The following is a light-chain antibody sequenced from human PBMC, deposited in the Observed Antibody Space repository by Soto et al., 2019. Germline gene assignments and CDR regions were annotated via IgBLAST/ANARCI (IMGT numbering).Light chain of an antibody. CDR3: QQYNSYSLTWT. CDR2: DAS. Sequence: DIQMTQSPSTLSASVGDRVTITCRANQSISSWLAWYQQKPGKAPKLLIYDASSLESGVPSRFSGSGSGTEFTLTISSLQPDDFATYYCQQYNSYSLTWTFGQGTKVEIK. CDR1: QSISSW. J-gene: IGKJ1*01. V-gene: IGKV1-5*01.